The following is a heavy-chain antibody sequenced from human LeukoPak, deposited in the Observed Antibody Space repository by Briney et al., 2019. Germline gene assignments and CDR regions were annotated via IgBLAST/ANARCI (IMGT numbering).Heavy chain of an antibody. J-gene: IGHJ4*02. D-gene: IGHD2-2*01. Sequence: GGSLRLSCAASGFTFDDYGMGWVRQAPGKGLEWVSGINWNGGSISYADSVKGRFTISRDNAKNSLYLQMDSLRAEDTALYYCARESRGYCSSTSCRTPDYWGQGTLVTVSS. V-gene: IGHV3-20*04. CDR2: INWNGGSI. CDR3: ARESRGYCSSTSCRTPDY. CDR1: GFTFDDYG.